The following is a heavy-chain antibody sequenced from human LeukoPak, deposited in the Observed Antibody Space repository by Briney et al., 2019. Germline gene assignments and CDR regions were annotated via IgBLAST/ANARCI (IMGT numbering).Heavy chain of an antibody. CDR2: IHRRSGGT. CDR1: GDSFTGDY. Sequence: ASVKVSCQASGDSFTGDYLHWVRQAPGQGPERVGCIHRRSGGTTYSQKFRGRVAMTIDTSMSTAYMDLSRLTSDDTAMYYCSTAPIPEYYFDSWGQGTLVTVSS. D-gene: IGHD2-21*01. CDR3: STAPIPEYYFDS. V-gene: IGHV1-2*02. J-gene: IGHJ4*02.